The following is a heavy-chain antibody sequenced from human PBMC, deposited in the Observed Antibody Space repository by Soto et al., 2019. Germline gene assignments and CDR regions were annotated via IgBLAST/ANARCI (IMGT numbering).Heavy chain of an antibody. CDR1: GGPISSSSYY. V-gene: IGHV4-39*02. CDR2: IYYSGST. CDR3: ARLTGRPYRDRAFDI. J-gene: IGHJ3*02. Sequence: QLQLQESGPGLVKPSETLSLTCTVSGGPISSSSYYWGWIRKPPGKGLEWIGSIYYSGSTYYNPYLRSRVPISVHTSKNHFSLKLSSGTAADTAVYYCARLTGRPYRDRAFDIWGQGTMVTVSS.